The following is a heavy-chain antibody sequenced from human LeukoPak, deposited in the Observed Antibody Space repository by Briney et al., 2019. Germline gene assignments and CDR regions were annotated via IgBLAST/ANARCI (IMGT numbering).Heavy chain of an antibody. D-gene: IGHD4-17*01. CDR1: GYTFTGYY. V-gene: IGHV1-2*02. CDR2: TNPNSGGT. CDR3: ARDTTGDYDY. Sequence: GASVKVSCKASGYTFTGYYMHWVRQAPGQGLEWMGWTNPNSGGTDYAQKFQGRVTITRDTSISTAYMELSRLGSDDTAVYYCARDTTGDYDYWGQGTLVTVSS. J-gene: IGHJ4*02.